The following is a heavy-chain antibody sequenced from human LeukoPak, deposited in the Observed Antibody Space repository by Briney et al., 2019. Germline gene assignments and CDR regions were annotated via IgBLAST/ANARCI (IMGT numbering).Heavy chain of an antibody. Sequence: SETLSLTCTVSGGSISSSNYYWGWIRQPPGKGLEWIGSGYYTGSTYYNPSLKSRVTISVDTSNNQFSLKLSSVTAADTAMYYCARHKDDYDDYVWNYWGPGTLVTVSS. D-gene: IGHD4-17*01. J-gene: IGHJ4*02. V-gene: IGHV4-39*01. CDR2: GYYTGST. CDR3: ARHKDDYDDYVWNY. CDR1: GGSISSSNYY.